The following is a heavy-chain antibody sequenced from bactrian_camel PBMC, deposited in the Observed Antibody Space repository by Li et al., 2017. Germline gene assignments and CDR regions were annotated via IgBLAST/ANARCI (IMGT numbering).Heavy chain of an antibody. J-gene: IGHJ4*01. D-gene: IGHD6*01. V-gene: IGHV3S60*01. Sequence: HVQLVESGGGSVLVGGSLTLSCAVSGHTYNNYCMGWFRQTTGKELEAVACITASGGLSLYDDSVKGRFTTSRDNAKNTIHLRMNSLKSEDTAVYYCASDRAVAVGSGETVSAGLGPGNPGHRL. CDR3: ASDRAVAVGSGETVSAG. CDR1: GHTYNNYC. CDR2: ITASGGLS.